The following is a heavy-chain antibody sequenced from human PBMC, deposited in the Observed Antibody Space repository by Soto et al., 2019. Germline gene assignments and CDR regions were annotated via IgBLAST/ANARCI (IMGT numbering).Heavy chain of an antibody. CDR2: IYYSGST. Sequence: SETLSLTCTVSGGSISSYYWSWIRQPPGKGLEWIGFIYYSGSTNYNPSLKSRVTISVDTSKNQFSLKLSSVTAADTAVYYCARDDFWSGFYGMDVWGQGTTVTVSS. V-gene: IGHV4-59*01. CDR1: GGSISSYY. CDR3: ARDDFWSGFYGMDV. J-gene: IGHJ6*02. D-gene: IGHD3-3*01.